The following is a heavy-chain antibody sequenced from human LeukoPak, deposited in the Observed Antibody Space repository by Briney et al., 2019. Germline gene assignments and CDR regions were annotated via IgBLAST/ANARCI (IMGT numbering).Heavy chain of an antibody. V-gene: IGHV3-73*01. CDR2: ISSKANSYAT. D-gene: IGHD5-24*01. CDR1: GFTFSGSG. Sequence: GGSLKLSSAASGFTFSGSGLHWVRQASGKGLDWVGRISSKANSYATTYAASVNGRFTISRDDSKNTAYLQMNSLKTEDTAVYYCTPYRDRNWFDPWGQGTLVTVSS. J-gene: IGHJ5*02. CDR3: TPYRDRNWFDP.